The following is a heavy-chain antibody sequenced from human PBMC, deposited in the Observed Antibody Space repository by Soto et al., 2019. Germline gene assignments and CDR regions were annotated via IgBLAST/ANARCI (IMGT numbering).Heavy chain of an antibody. CDR1: GGSISSSNW. CDR3: GRPASSSSYYYYGMDV. V-gene: IGHV4-4*02. CDR2: IYHSGST. Sequence: SETLSLTXAVSGGSISSSNWWSWVRQPPGKGLEWIGEIYHSGSTNYNPSLKSRVTISVDKSKNQFSLKLSSVTAADTAVYYCGRPASSSSYYYYGMDVWGQGTTVTVSS. J-gene: IGHJ6*02. D-gene: IGHD6-6*01.